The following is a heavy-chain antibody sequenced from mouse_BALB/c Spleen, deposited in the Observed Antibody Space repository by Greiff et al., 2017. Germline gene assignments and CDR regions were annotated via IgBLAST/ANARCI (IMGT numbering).Heavy chain of an antibody. J-gene: IGHJ4*01. CDR2: INPSNGRT. D-gene: IGHD6-1*01. CDR1: GYTFTSYW. Sequence: VQLQQPGAELVKPGASVKLSCKASGYTFTSYWMHWVKHRPGQGLEWIGEINPSNGRTNYNEKFKSKATLTVDKSSSTAYMQLSSLTSEDSAVYYCAKPDPPDAMDYWGQGTSVTVSS. V-gene: IGHV1S81*02. CDR3: AKPDPPDAMDY.